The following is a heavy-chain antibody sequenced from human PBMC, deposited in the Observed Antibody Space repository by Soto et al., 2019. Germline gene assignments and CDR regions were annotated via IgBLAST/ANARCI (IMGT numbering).Heavy chain of an antibody. Sequence: QVQLQESGPGLVKPSETLSLTCTVSGGSIGSYYWSWIRQPPGKGLEWIGYIYYSGSTSYNPSLKSRVTISVDTSENQFSLKLSPVTAADTAVYYCARQAQYFDYWGQGTLVTVSS. J-gene: IGHJ4*02. V-gene: IGHV4-59*08. CDR3: ARQAQYFDY. CDR2: IYYSGST. CDR1: GGSIGSYY.